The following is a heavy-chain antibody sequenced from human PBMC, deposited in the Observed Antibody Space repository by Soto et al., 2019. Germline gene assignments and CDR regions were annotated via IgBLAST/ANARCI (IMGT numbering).Heavy chain of an antibody. CDR3: ARGGPFWSGYLSYYYMDV. CDR2: ISAYNGNT. J-gene: IGHJ6*03. Sequence: QVQLVQSGAEVKKPGASVKVSCKASGYTFTSYGISWVRQAPGQGLEWMGWISAYNGNTNYAQKLQGRVTMTTDTSTRTAYMELRRLRSYDTAVYYCARGGPFWSGYLSYYYMDVWGKGTTVTVSS. CDR1: GYTFTSYG. V-gene: IGHV1-18*01. D-gene: IGHD3-3*01.